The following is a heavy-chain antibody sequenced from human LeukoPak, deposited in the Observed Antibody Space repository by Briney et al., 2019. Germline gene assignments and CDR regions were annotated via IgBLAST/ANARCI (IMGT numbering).Heavy chain of an antibody. D-gene: IGHD3/OR15-3a*01. V-gene: IGHV4-34*01. J-gene: IGHJ4*02. Sequence: SETLSLTRALYGGFLSALFGSSLPEPPGKEGEWIGEINHSGSTNYNPSLKSRVTISVDTSKNQFSLILTSVTAADTAVYFCARGGDWMFDYWGQGNLVTVSS. CDR1: GGFLSALF. CDR2: INHSGST. CDR3: ARGGDWMFDY.